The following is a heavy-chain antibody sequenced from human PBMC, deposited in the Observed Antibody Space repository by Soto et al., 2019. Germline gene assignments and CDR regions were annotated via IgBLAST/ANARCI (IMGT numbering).Heavy chain of an antibody. D-gene: IGHD3-22*01. CDR1: EFTFSSYG. Sequence: QVQLVESGGGLAQPGRSLTFSCAASEFTFSSYGLHWVRQPPGKGLEWVAVISYDGSKKQYADSVKGRFTISRDNSKNTLHLQMNSLRAEDTAVYYCAKDTYYHDTTGYYVFDYWGQGTLVTVSS. V-gene: IGHV3-30*18. J-gene: IGHJ4*02. CDR3: AKDTYYHDTTGYYVFDY. CDR2: ISYDGSKK.